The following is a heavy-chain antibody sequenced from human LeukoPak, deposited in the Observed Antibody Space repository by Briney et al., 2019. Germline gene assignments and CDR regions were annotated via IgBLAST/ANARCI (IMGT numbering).Heavy chain of an antibody. CDR2: ISSTGSTI. J-gene: IGHJ4*02. CDR1: GFTFSDYY. D-gene: IGHD5-18*01. CDR3: ARSDSYGYLVFDY. Sequence: GGSLRLSCAASGFTFSDYYMSWIRQAPGKGLEWVSYISSTGSTIYYADSVKGRFTISRDNAKNSLYLQMNSLRAEDTAVYYCARSDSYGYLVFDYWGQGTLVTVSS. V-gene: IGHV3-11*01.